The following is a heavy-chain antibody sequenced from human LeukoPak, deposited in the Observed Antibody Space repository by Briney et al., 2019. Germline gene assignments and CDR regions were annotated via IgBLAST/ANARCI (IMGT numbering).Heavy chain of an antibody. CDR3: ARARVYCSGGSCYPQPPDY. CDR2: ISAYNGNT. D-gene: IGHD2-15*01. V-gene: IGHV1-18*01. J-gene: IGHJ4*02. CDR1: GYTFTSYG. Sequence: ASVTVSCKASGYTFTSYGISWVRQAPGQGLEWMGWISAYNGNTNYAQKLQGRVTMTTDTSTSTAYMELRSLRSDDTAVYYCARARVYCSGGSCYPQPPDYWGQGTLVTVPS.